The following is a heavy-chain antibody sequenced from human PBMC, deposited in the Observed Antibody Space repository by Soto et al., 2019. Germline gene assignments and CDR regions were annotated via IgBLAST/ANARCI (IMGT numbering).Heavy chain of an antibody. CDR1: GYSFSSYA. V-gene: IGHV1-18*01. J-gene: IGHJ4*02. D-gene: IGHD3-10*01. CDR2: ISGNNENT. CDR3: ARDLFRWFGDSRMDY. Sequence: QVQLVQSAADVKKPGASVKVSCKASGYSFSSYALNWVRQAPGQGLEWLGWISGNNENTKYAQKFEVRVSMTTDTATTTAYMELRSLKTDDTAVYYCARDLFRWFGDSRMDYWGQGTLVTVFS.